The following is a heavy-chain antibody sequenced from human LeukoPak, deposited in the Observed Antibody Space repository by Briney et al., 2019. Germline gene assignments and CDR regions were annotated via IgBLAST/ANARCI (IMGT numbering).Heavy chain of an antibody. Sequence: PAETLSLTCTVSGASISSYYWTWVRQPPGKGLEWIGYLHHSRGTNYNPSLKSRVTISVDTSKNQLSLKLSSVTAADTAVYYCATTSGTSPIDQWGQGALVTVSS. V-gene: IGHV4-59*01. CDR3: ATTSGTSPIDQ. J-gene: IGHJ4*02. CDR2: LHHSRGT. CDR1: GASISSYY.